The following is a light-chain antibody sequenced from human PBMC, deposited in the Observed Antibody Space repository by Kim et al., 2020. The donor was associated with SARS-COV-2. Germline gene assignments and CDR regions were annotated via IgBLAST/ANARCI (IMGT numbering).Light chain of an antibody. CDR3: QQYDTSPIT. V-gene: IGKV3-20*01. Sequence: EIVLTQSPGTLSLSPGERATLSCRASQSVGTYLAWYQQKPGQAPRLLIQGASSRSTGIPDRFSGSGSGTDFTLTISRLEPEDFAVYYCQQYDTSPITFGQWTRLEIK. CDR1: QSVGTY. J-gene: IGKJ5*01. CDR2: GAS.